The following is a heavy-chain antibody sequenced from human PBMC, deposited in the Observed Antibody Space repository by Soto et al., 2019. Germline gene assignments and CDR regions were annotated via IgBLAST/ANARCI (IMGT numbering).Heavy chain of an antibody. CDR3: ARSIAAAVDFDY. Sequence: QVQLVQSGAEVKKPGSSVKVSCKASGYTFTSYGISWVRQAPGQGLEWMGWISAYNGNTNYAQKLQGRVTMTTDTSTSKDYMELRSLRSDDTAVDYCARSIAAAVDFDYWGQGTLVTVSS. CDR2: ISAYNGNT. J-gene: IGHJ4*02. V-gene: IGHV1-18*01. D-gene: IGHD6-13*01. CDR1: GYTFTSYG.